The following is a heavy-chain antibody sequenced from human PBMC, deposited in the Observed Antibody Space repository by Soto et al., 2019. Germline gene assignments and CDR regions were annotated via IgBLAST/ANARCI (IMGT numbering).Heavy chain of an antibody. CDR1: VGTFSSYA. J-gene: IGHJ4*02. V-gene: IGHV1-69*06. D-gene: IGHD6-13*01. Sequence: QVQLVQSGAEVKKPGSSVKVSCKASVGTFSSYAISWVRQAPGQGLEWMGGIIPIFGTANYSQKFQGRVKITPDKSTSTDYMELSSLRSEDTAVYYCAREGGIAAAADYWGQGTLVNVSS. CDR2: IIPIFGTA. CDR3: AREGGIAAAADY.